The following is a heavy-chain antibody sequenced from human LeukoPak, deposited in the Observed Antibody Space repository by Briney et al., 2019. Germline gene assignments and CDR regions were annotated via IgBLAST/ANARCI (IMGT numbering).Heavy chain of an antibody. J-gene: IGHJ3*02. Sequence: SETLSLTCTVSGGSISSSSYYWSWIRQPPGKGLEWIGEINHSGSTNYNPSLKSRVTISVDTSKNQFSLKLSSVTAADTAVYYCARSRSSIAAGWWLGRQFGAFDIWGQGTMVTVSS. CDR2: INHSGST. D-gene: IGHD6-6*01. CDR1: GGSISSSSYY. CDR3: ARSRSSIAAGWWLGRQFGAFDI. V-gene: IGHV4-39*07.